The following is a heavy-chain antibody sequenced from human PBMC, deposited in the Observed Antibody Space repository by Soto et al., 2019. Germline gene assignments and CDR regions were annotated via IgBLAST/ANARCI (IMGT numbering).Heavy chain of an antibody. J-gene: IGHJ4*03. CDR3: ARGGGYNDY. D-gene: IGHD1-26*01. Sequence: QVQLQESGPGLVKPSETLSLTCTVSGGSMSSYYWNWIRQPPGRGLEWIGYINDSGSAHYNPSLKSRVTISVDTFKNQFSLKLTSVTAADTAVYYCARGGGYNDYWGQGTLVTVSS. CDR2: INDSGSA. V-gene: IGHV4-59*01. CDR1: GGSMSSYY.